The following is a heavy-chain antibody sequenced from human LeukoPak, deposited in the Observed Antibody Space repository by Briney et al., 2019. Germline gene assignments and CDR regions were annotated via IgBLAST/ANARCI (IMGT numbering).Heavy chain of an antibody. V-gene: IGHV3-48*03. CDR3: ARDRGGRSMGPFDL. J-gene: IGHJ3*01. D-gene: IGHD3-10*01. CDR2: INLSGSTK. Sequence: GGSLRLSCAASGFPFSNYEVHGVRQAPGKGLEWISYINLSGSTKYYADSVKGRFTISRDHTKHSVDLHMNSLRGEDTALYYCARDRGGRSMGPFDLCGQGTVVTVSS. CDR1: GFPFSNYE.